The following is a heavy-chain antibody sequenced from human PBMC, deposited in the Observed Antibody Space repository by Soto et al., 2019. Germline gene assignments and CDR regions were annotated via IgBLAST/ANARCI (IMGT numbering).Heavy chain of an antibody. Sequence: EVQLVESGGGLVQPGGSLRLSCAASGFTFSSYSMNWVRQAPGKGLEWVSYISSSSSTIYYADSVKGRFTISRDNAKNSLYLQMYSLRDEDTAVYYCARAVMSSSGYLFDYWGQGTLVTVSS. CDR1: GFTFSSYS. J-gene: IGHJ4*02. CDR2: ISSSSSTI. CDR3: ARAVMSSSGYLFDY. D-gene: IGHD3-22*01. V-gene: IGHV3-48*02.